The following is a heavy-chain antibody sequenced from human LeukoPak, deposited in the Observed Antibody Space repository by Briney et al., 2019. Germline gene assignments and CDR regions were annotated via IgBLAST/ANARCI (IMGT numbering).Heavy chain of an antibody. CDR2: IYYSGST. CDR3: ASYCSGGSCYIDY. D-gene: IGHD2-15*01. Sequence: SETLSLTCTVSGGSISPYYWSWIRQPPGKGLEWIGYIYYSGSTNYNPSLKSRVTISVDTSKNQLSLKLSSVTAADTAVYYCASYCSGGSCYIDYWGQGTLVTVSS. CDR1: GGSISPYY. J-gene: IGHJ4*02. V-gene: IGHV4-59*08.